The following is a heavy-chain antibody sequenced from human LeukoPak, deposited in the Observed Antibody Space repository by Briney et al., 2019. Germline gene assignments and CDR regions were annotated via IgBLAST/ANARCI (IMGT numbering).Heavy chain of an antibody. CDR1: GFIFSSYG. CDR2: ISNDGSYK. V-gene: IGHV3-30*18. CDR3: AKDNTSGGNAGERASYALDV. Sequence: PGGSLRLSCAACGFIFSSYGVQWVRQAPGGGREWGAVISNDGSYKNNADSVKGRFTISRHNSKNTLDPQMNNLKAEDTAVYFCAKDNTSGGNAGERASYALDVWGQGTTVTVSS. D-gene: IGHD4-23*01. J-gene: IGHJ6*02.